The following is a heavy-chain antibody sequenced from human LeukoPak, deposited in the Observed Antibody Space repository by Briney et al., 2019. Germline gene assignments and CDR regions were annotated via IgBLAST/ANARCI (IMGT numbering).Heavy chain of an antibody. CDR1: GFTFSSYS. J-gene: IGHJ4*02. Sequence: GGSLRLSCAASGFTFSSYSMNWVRQAPGKGLEWVSSISSSSSYIYYANSVKGRFTISRDNAKNSLYLQMNSLRAEDTAVYYCARCVVGATTGPYYFDYWGQGTLVTVSS. D-gene: IGHD1-26*01. CDR2: ISSSSSYI. V-gene: IGHV3-21*01. CDR3: ARCVVGATTGPYYFDY.